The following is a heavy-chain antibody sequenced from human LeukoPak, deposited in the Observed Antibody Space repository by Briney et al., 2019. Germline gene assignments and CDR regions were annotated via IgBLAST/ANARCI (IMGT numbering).Heavy chain of an antibody. V-gene: IGHV3-48*03. J-gene: IGHJ4*02. CDR1: GFTFSSYD. CDR3: VRFSWRGELF. D-gene: IGHD1-26*01. Sequence: PGGSLRLSCTASGFTFSSYDMHWVRQAPGKGLEWVSSICKSGCPIYYTASVNGGFTISRENAKKSLFLRLSISRVETTAFYFSVRFSWRGELFGGQGTLVTV. CDR2: ICKSGCPI.